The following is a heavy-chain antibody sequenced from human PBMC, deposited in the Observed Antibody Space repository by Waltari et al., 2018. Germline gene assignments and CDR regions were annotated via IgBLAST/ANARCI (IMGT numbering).Heavy chain of an antibody. CDR3: ARELYYDSSGFLPWFDP. J-gene: IGHJ5*02. CDR2: IYYRGST. V-gene: IGHV4-61*01. D-gene: IGHD3-22*01. CDR1: GGSVSSGSYY. Sequence: QVQLQESGPGLVKPSETLSLTCTVSGGSVSSGSYYWSWIRKPPGKGLEWIGYIYYRGSTKRDPALKSLVTISVGTTKHRSSLNLSSVPAADTAVYYCARELYYDSSGFLPWFDPWGHGTLVTVSS.